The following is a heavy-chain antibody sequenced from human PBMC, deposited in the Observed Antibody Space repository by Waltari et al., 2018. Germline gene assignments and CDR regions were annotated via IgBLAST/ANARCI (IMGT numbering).Heavy chain of an antibody. Sequence: EVQVVESGGGLVQPGGSLRLSCAASGFTFSNYWMSWVRQAPGKGLRWLANINQDGSQTYYVDSVKGRFTISRDNAKNSLFLQMNSLRADDTAVYYCARLGYCSSANCFYGMDVWGQGTTVTVSS. D-gene: IGHD2-2*01. CDR1: GFTFSNYW. CDR3: ARLGYCSSANCFYGMDV. CDR2: INQDGSQT. V-gene: IGHV3-7*01. J-gene: IGHJ6*02.